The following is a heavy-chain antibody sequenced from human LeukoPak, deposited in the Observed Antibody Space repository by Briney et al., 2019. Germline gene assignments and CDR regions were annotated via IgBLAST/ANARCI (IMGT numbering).Heavy chain of an antibody. V-gene: IGHV4-59*01. CDR3: ARVRARFFDS. D-gene: IGHD3-3*01. CDR1: GGSISSYY. J-gene: IGHJ4*02. CDR2: IYYSGST. Sequence: PSETLSLTCTVSGGSISSYYWSWIRQPPGKALEWIGYIYYSGSTNYNPSLKSRVTISVDTSKDQFSLKLYSVTAADTAVYYCARVRARFFDSWGQGSLVTVSS.